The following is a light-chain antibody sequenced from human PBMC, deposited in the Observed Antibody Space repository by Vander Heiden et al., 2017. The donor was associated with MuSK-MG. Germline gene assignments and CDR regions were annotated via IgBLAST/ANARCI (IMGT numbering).Light chain of an antibody. Sequence: IVLTQSPATLPLSPGERATLSCRACQSLSSYLAWYQQKPGQAPRLLIYDASNRATGIPARFSGSGSGTDFTLTISSLEPEDFAVYYCQQSSSWPPVTFGQGTRLEIK. CDR2: DAS. CDR3: QQSSSWPPVT. V-gene: IGKV3-11*01. J-gene: IGKJ5*01. CDR1: QSLSSY.